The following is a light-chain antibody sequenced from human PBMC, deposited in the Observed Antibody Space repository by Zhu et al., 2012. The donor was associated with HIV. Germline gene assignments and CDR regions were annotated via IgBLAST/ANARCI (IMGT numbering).Light chain of an antibody. CDR1: QSVNSN. CDR2: GAS. J-gene: IGKJ2*01. CDR3: QQYGSSPF. V-gene: IGKV3-15*01. Sequence: EIVMTQSPATLSVSPGERATLSCRASQSVNSNLVWYQQKPGQAPRLLIYGASTRATGIPARFSGSGSGTEFTLTISRLEPEDFAVYYCQQYGSSPFFGQGTKLEIK.